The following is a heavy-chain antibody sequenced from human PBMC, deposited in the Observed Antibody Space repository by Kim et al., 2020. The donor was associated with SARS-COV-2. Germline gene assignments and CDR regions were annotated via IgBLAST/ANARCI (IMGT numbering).Heavy chain of an antibody. J-gene: IGHJ5*02. CDR1: GGSISSSSYY. V-gene: IGHV4-39*01. CDR3: ARQGYSSSSEP. CDR2: IYYSGST. D-gene: IGHD6-13*01. Sequence: SETLSLTCTVSGGSISSSSYYWGWIRQPQGKGREWIGSIYYSGSTYYNPSLKSRVTISVDTSKNQFSLKLSSVTAADTAAVYCARQGYSSSSEPWVQGTL.